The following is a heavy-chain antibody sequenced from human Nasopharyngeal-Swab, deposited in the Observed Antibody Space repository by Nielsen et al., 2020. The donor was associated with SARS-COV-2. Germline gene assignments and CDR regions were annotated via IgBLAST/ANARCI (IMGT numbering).Heavy chain of an antibody. V-gene: IGHV1-18*01. J-gene: IGHJ6*02. CDR1: GYTFTSYG. D-gene: IGHD3-22*01. Sequence: ASVKVSCKASGYTFTSYGISWVRQAPGQGLEGMGWISAYNGNTNYAQKLQGRVTMTTDTSTSTAYMELRSLRSDDTAVYYCARELDRTVSGYYYAYYYYGMDVWGQGTTVTVSS. CDR2: ISAYNGNT. CDR3: ARELDRTVSGYYYAYYYYGMDV.